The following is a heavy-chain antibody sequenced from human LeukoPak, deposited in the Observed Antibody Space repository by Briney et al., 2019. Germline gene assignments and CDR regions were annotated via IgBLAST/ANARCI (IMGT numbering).Heavy chain of an antibody. D-gene: IGHD2-21*01. CDR1: GYTFTSYG. Sequence: GASVKVSCKASGYTFTSYGISWVRQAPGQGLEWMGIINPLSGSTTYAQNLQGRVTMTSDTSTSTVYVELSSLRSEDTAVYYCGRSVAFREIPRDFWGQGTLVTVSS. V-gene: IGHV1-46*04. CDR2: INPLSGST. CDR3: GRSVAFREIPRDF. J-gene: IGHJ4*02.